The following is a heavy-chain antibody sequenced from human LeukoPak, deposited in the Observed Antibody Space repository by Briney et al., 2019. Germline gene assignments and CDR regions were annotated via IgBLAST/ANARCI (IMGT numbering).Heavy chain of an antibody. D-gene: IGHD2-15*01. Sequence: GGSLRLTCAASGFIVSSNYMNWVRQAPGKGLEWVSSISSSSSYIYYADSVKGRFTISRDNAKNSLYLQMNSLRAEDTAVYYCARAYCSGGSCYPFDYWGQGTPVTVSS. CDR2: ISSSSSYI. J-gene: IGHJ4*02. CDR3: ARAYCSGGSCYPFDY. V-gene: IGHV3-21*01. CDR1: GFIVSSNY.